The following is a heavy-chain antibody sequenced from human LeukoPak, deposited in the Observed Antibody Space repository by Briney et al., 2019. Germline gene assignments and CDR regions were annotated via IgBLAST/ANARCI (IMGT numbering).Heavy chain of an antibody. CDR3: ARAGQWLAPGGVDY. Sequence: GRSLRLSCAASGFTFSSYGMHWVRQAPGKGREWGAVIWYDGSNKYYADSVKGRFTISRDNSKNTLYLQMNSLRAEDTAVYYCARAGQWLAPGGVDYWGQGTLVTVSS. D-gene: IGHD6-19*01. J-gene: IGHJ4*02. CDR1: GFTFSSYG. CDR2: IWYDGSNK. V-gene: IGHV3-33*01.